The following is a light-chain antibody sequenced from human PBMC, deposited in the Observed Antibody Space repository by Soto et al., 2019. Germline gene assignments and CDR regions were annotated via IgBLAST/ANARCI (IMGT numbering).Light chain of an antibody. V-gene: IGLV1-44*01. CDR2: DNN. Sequence: QSVLTQPPSASETPGQRVTISCYGSSSSIGTNSVNWYQQLPGTAPKLLIYDNNKRPSGVPDRFSGSKSGTSASLAISGLLSADEAEYYCAAWDDSLNGVVFGGGPKLTVL. CDR1: SSSIGTNS. J-gene: IGLJ2*01. CDR3: AAWDDSLNGVV.